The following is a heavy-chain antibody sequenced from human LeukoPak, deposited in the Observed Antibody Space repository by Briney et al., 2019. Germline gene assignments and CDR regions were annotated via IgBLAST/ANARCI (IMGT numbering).Heavy chain of an antibody. V-gene: IGHV1-46*04. D-gene: IGHD2-8*01. Sequence: ASVKVSCKASGYTFTSYYMHWVRQAPGQGLEWMGVINPSGGSTNYAQKLKGRVTMTRDTSKSTVYMELSRLRSEDTAVYYCARVRSYAFVSTHGVLPYYFDYWGQATLVTVSS. J-gene: IGHJ4*02. CDR1: GYTFTSYY. CDR2: INPSGGST. CDR3: ARVRSYAFVSTHGVLPYYFDY.